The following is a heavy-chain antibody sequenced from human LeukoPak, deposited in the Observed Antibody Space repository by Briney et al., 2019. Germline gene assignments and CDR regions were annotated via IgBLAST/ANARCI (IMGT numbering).Heavy chain of an antibody. D-gene: IGHD2-21*01. Sequence: GGSLRLSCAASGFTFSRSWMTWVRQAPGKGLEWVASINEDGSEIHYVDSVKGRFTISRDNAKDSLYLQMNGLTAEDTAMYYCVRAYHPGGWFDPWGQGTLVTVSS. V-gene: IGHV3-7*04. CDR3: VRAYHPGGWFDP. J-gene: IGHJ5*02. CDR1: GFTFSRSW. CDR2: INEDGSEI.